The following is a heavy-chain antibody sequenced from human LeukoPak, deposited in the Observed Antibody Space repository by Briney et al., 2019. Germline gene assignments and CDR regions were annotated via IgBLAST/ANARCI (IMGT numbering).Heavy chain of an antibody. Sequence: ASVKVSCKASGYTFTNYAMNWVRQAPGQGLEWMGWINTKTGNPAYAQGFTGQYVFSSDTSVSTAYLQINSLKAEDTAVYYCAKVEGSVGPGFWGQGTLVTVSS. CDR2: INTKTGNP. D-gene: IGHD3-10*01. CDR3: AKVEGSVGPGF. V-gene: IGHV7-4-1*02. CDR1: GYTFTNYA. J-gene: IGHJ4*02.